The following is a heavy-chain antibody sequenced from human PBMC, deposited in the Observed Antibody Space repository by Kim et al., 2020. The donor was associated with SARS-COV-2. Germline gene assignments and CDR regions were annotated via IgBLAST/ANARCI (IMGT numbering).Heavy chain of an antibody. CDR3: AKESMRWSVSYSDY. J-gene: IGHJ4*02. D-gene: IGHD2-21*02. V-gene: IGHV3-30*18. Sequence: GGSLRLSCAASGFTFSSYGMHWVRQAPGKGLEWVAVISYDGSNKYYADSVKGRFTISRDNSKNTLYLQMNSLRAEDTAVYYCAKESMRWSVSYSDYWGQGTLVTVSS. CDR2: ISYDGSNK. CDR1: GFTFSSYG.